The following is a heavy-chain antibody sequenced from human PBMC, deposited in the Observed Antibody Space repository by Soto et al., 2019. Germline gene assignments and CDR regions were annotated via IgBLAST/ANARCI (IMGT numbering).Heavy chain of an antibody. CDR3: ASSNIAAAGFYYYGIDV. J-gene: IGHJ6*02. D-gene: IGHD6-13*01. CDR2: IYYSGST. V-gene: IGHV4-59*01. Sequence: QVQLQESGPGLVKPSETLSLTCTVSGGSISSYYWSWIRQPPGKGLEWVGYIYYSGSTNYNPSLKSRVTISVDTSKTQFSLKLSSVTAADTAVYYCASSNIAAAGFYYYGIDVWGRGTTVTVSS. CDR1: GGSISSYY.